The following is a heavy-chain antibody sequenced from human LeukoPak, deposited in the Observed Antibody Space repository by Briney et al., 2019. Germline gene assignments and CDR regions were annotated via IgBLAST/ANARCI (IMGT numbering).Heavy chain of an antibody. CDR2: INPNSGGT. Sequence: ASVKVSCKASGYTFTGYYMHWVRQAPGQGLEWMGRINPNSGGTNYAQKFQGRVTMTRDTSISTAYMELSRLRSDDTAVYYCARERLITIFGVVTISAGMDVWGKGTRSPSPQ. CDR1: GYTFTGYY. J-gene: IGHJ6*04. D-gene: IGHD3-3*01. CDR3: ARERLITIFGVVTISAGMDV. V-gene: IGHV1-2*06.